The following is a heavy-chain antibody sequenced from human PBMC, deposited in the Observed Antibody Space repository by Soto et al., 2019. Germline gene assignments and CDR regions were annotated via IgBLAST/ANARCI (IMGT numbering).Heavy chain of an antibody. CDR1: GGSISSYY. J-gene: IGHJ4*02. CDR3: ASRYGSGHDY. V-gene: IGHV4-59*08. Sequence: QVQLQESGPGLVKPSETLSLTCTVSGGSISSYYWSWIRQPPGKGLEWIGYIYYSGSTNYNPSLKSRVTISVDTAKNQFSLKLSSVTAADTAVYSCASRYGSGHDYWGQGTLVTVSS. CDR2: IYYSGST. D-gene: IGHD3-10*01.